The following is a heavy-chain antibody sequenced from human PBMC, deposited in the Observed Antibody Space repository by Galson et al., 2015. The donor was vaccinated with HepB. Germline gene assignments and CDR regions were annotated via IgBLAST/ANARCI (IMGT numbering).Heavy chain of an antibody. J-gene: IGHJ4*02. CDR3: ASSDAKTDNY. CDR2: ISSAGTTI. Sequence: SLRLSCAASGFSFSNYYMHWVRQAPGKGLEWVSSISSAGTTIYYADSVKGRFAIFRDNAKNSLFLQMNSLRDEDTALYYCASSDAKTDNYWGQGTLVTASS. V-gene: IGHV3-11*04. CDR1: GFSFSNYY. D-gene: IGHD2-2*01.